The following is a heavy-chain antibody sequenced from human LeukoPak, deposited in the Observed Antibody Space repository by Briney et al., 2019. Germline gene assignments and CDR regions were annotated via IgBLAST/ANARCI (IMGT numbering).Heavy chain of an antibody. CDR2: ISYDGSNK. V-gene: IGHV3-30*03. Sequence: GGSLRLSCAASGFTFGSYGMHWVRQAPDKGLEWVAVISYDGSNKYYADSVKGRFTISRDNSKNTPYLQMNSLRAEDTAVYYCARDNLFYDFWSGYYSYSYYGMDVWGQGTTVTVSS. J-gene: IGHJ6*02. CDR1: GFTFGSYG. D-gene: IGHD3-3*01. CDR3: ARDNLFYDFWSGYYSYSYYGMDV.